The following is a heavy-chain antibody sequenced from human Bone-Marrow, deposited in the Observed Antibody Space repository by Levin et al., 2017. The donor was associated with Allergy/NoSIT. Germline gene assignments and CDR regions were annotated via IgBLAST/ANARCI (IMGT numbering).Heavy chain of an antibody. CDR1: GFSFSNYG. CDR2: IWYDGRNK. J-gene: IGHJ3*02. V-gene: IGHV3-33*01. D-gene: IGHD6-19*01. Sequence: PGGSLRLSCVASGFSFSNYGMHWVRQAPGKGLEWLAVIWYDGRNKYYADSVKGRFTISRDNSKSTLYLQMNSLRGEDTAVYHCARDPTGWYSGEWNGWAFDIWGQGTLVTVSS. CDR3: ARDPTGWYSGEWNGWAFDI.